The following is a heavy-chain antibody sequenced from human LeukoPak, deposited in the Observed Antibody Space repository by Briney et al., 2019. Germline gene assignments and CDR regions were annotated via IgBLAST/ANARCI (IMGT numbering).Heavy chain of an antibody. CDR3: AKDTAAGVQNYYYGMDV. CDR1: GFTFSSYT. Sequence: GGSLRLSCAASGFTFSSYTMNWVRQAPGKGLEWVSSISSSSSYIYYADSVKGRFTISRDNAKNSLYLQMNSLRAEDTALYYCAKDTAAGVQNYYYGMDVWGQGTTVTVSS. CDR2: ISSSSSYI. D-gene: IGHD6-13*01. V-gene: IGHV3-21*04. J-gene: IGHJ6*02.